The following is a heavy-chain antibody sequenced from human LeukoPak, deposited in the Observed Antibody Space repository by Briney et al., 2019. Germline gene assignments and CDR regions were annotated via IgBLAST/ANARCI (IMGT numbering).Heavy chain of an antibody. J-gene: IGHJ4*02. D-gene: IGHD3-22*01. CDR1: GFTFSSYA. CDR2: ISGSGGST. CDR3: AKDYYYDSSGYIFDY. Sequence: PGGSLRLSCAASGFTFSSYAMSWVRQAPGKGLEWVSAISGSGGSTYYADSVKGRFTISRDNSKYTLYLQMNSLRAEDTAVYYCAKDYYYDSSGYIFDYWGQGTLVTVSS. V-gene: IGHV3-23*01.